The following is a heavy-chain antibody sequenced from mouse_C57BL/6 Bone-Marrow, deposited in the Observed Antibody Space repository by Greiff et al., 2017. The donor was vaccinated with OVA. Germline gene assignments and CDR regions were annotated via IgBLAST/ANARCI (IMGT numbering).Heavy chain of an antibody. CDR2: ISNGGGST. J-gene: IGHJ3*01. CDR1: GFTFSDYY. CDR3: ARRGYDGYFWFAY. Sequence: EVQRVESGGGLVQPGGSLKLSCAASGFTFSDYYMYWVRQTPEKRLEWVAYISNGGGSTYYPDTVKGRFTISRDNAKNTLYLQMSRLKSEDTAMYYCARRGYDGYFWFAYWGQGTLVTVSA. V-gene: IGHV5-12*01. D-gene: IGHD2-3*01.